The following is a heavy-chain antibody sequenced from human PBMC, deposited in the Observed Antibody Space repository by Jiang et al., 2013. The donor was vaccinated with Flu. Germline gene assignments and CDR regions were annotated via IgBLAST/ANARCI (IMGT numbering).Heavy chain of an antibody. Sequence: VQLLESGGGVVQPGRSLRLSCAASGFTFSSYGMHWVRQAPGKGLEWVAVISYDGINKYYADSVKGRFTISRDNSKNTLYLQMNSLTADDTAVYYCAKGGGKRWPEFNFWSLDLWGRGTWSLSPQ. D-gene: IGHD5-24*01. CDR3: AKGGGKRWPEFNFWSLDL. J-gene: IGHJ2*01. V-gene: IGHV3-30*18. CDR1: GFTFSSYG. CDR2: ISYDGINK.